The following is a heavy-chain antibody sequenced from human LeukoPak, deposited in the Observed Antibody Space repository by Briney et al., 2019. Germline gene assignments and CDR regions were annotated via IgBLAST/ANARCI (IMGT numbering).Heavy chain of an antibody. D-gene: IGHD3-22*01. CDR2: IYSGGIT. J-gene: IGHJ1*01. Sequence: GGSLTLSCAASGFTDSSSYVSWVRQAPGKGLEWVSLIYSGGITYYADSVKGRFTISRDTSKNTLFLQMNSLRAEDTAVYYCARLNYYDSSGFQAAEYFEYWGQGILVTVSS. CDR1: GFTDSSSY. CDR3: ARLNYYDSSGFQAAEYFEY. V-gene: IGHV3-66*01.